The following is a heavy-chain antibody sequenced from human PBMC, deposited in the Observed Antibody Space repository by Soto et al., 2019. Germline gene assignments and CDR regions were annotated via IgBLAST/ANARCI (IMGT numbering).Heavy chain of an antibody. Sequence: GGSLRLSCSASGFTFNNYVMSWVRQAPGKGLEWVSALSSSGGSTYYADSVKGRFTISRHNSKNTLYLQMNSLRAEDTAVYYCARAYDYGDYSFDYWGQGTLVTVSS. V-gene: IGHV3-23*01. CDR1: GFTFNNYV. D-gene: IGHD4-17*01. CDR3: ARAYDYGDYSFDY. CDR2: LSSSGGST. J-gene: IGHJ4*02.